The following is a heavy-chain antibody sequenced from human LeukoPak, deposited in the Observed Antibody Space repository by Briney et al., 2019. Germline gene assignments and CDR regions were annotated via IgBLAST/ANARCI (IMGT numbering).Heavy chain of an antibody. D-gene: IGHD6-13*01. CDR2: IYYSGST. V-gene: IGHV4-31*03. CDR3: AGGPVPGIAAAGSPDIYFQH. Sequence: SETLSLTCTVSGGSISSGGYYWSWIRQPPGRGLEWIGYIYYSGSTYYNASLKSRVTISVDTSNNQFSLKVSSVTAADTAVYYCAGGPVPGIAAAGSPDIYFQHWGQGTLVTVSS. J-gene: IGHJ1*01. CDR1: GGSISSGGYY.